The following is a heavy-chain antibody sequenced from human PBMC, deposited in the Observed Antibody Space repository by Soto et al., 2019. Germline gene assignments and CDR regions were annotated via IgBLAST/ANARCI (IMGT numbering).Heavy chain of an antibody. CDR3: ARDRACSGGSCYSYYGMDV. J-gene: IGHJ6*02. CDR1: GYTFTGYY. Sequence: ASVKVSCKASGYTFTGYYMHCVRQAPGQGLEWMGWINPNSGGTNYAQKFQGRVTMTRDTSISTAYMELSRLRSDDTAVYYCARDRACSGGSCYSYYGMDVWGQGTTVTVSS. CDR2: INPNSGGT. D-gene: IGHD2-15*01. V-gene: IGHV1-2*02.